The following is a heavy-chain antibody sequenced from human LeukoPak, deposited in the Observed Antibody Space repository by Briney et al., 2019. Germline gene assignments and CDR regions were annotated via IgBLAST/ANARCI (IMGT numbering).Heavy chain of an antibody. Sequence: ASVKVSCTASGGTFSSYAISWVRQAPGQGLEWMGGIIPIFGTANYAQKFQGRVTITADESTSTAYMELSSLRSEDTAVYYCALGYCSSTSCSTIDYWGQGTLVTVSS. V-gene: IGHV1-69*13. CDR3: ALGYCSSTSCSTIDY. CDR1: GGTFSSYA. D-gene: IGHD2-2*01. CDR2: IIPIFGTA. J-gene: IGHJ4*02.